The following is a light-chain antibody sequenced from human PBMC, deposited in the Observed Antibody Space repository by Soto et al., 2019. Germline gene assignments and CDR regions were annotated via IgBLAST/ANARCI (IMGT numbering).Light chain of an antibody. J-gene: IGLJ3*02. V-gene: IGLV2-14*01. CDR1: RSDVGGYNY. CDR3: TSYTSQNTVV. Sequence: QSALTQPASVSGSPGQSIAISCTGTRSDVGGYNYVSWYQQPPGKAPKLIIYDVSDRPSGVSTSFSGSKSGNTASLTISGLQADDEADYYCTSYTSQNTVVFGGGTKVTVL. CDR2: DVS.